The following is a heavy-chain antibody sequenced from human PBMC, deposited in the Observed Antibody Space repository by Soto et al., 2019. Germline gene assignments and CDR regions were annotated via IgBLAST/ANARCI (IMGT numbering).Heavy chain of an antibody. Sequence: QVQLVQSGAEVKKPGSSVKVSCKASGGTFSSYAISWVRQAPGQGLELMGGIIPSFGTADYAQEVQGRVTMTAAESTGTAYMELSSLRSEDTAVYYCGVVVDKRYFYGMDVWGQGTTVTVSS. CDR3: GVVVDKRYFYGMDV. J-gene: IGHJ6*02. CDR1: GGTFSSYA. V-gene: IGHV1-69*12. D-gene: IGHD2-15*01. CDR2: IIPSFGTA.